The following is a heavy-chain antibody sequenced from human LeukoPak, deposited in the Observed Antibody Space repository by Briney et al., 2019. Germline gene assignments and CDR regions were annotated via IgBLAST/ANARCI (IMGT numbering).Heavy chain of an antibody. CDR2: INTSGTT. CDR3: ARIYRRGNSSGWRGIIYYYYYYMDV. CDR1: GASISSGSNS. D-gene: IGHD6-19*01. Sequence: SQTLSLTCTVSGASISSGSNSWGWIRQPAGKGLEWIGRINTSGTTNYNPSLKSRVTMSIDTSKNQFSLKLSSVTAADTAVYYCARIYRRGNSSGWRGIIYYYYYYMDVWGKGTTVTVSS. J-gene: IGHJ6*03. V-gene: IGHV4-61*02.